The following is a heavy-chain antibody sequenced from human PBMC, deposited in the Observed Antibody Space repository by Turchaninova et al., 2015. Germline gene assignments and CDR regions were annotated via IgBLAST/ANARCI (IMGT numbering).Heavy chain of an antibody. V-gene: IGHV4-34*01. Sequence: QVQLQQWGAGLLKPSETLSLTCSVSGGALSGFHGNWIRQAPGKGLEWIGKINESGTTTYNPSLKSRVTISIDTSKKLFSLKLRSVTAADTAMYYCSRGAQYYSQSSVDYWAQGTLVTVSS. CDR3: SRGAQYYSQSSVDY. D-gene: IGHD3-22*01. J-gene: IGHJ4*02. CDR1: GGALSGFH. CDR2: INESGTT.